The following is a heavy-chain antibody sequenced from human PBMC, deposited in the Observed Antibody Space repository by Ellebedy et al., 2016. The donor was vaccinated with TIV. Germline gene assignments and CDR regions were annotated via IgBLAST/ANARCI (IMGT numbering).Heavy chain of an antibody. Sequence: GESLKISCKGSGYSFTNYWIGWVRQMPGKGLDWVGIIYPGDSDTRYSPSFQGQVTISADKSISTAYLQWSSLTASDTAMYYCAGAKYYGSGTYAHYLDYWGQGTLVTVSS. CDR3: AGAKYYGSGTYAHYLDY. CDR2: IYPGDSDT. V-gene: IGHV5-51*01. CDR1: GYSFTNYW. J-gene: IGHJ4*02. D-gene: IGHD3-10*01.